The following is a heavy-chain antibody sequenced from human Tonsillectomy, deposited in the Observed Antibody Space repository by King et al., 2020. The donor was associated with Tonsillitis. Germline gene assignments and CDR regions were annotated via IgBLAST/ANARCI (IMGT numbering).Heavy chain of an antibody. D-gene: IGHD4-23*01. CDR2: INHSGST. V-gene: IGHV4-34*01. J-gene: IGHJ4*02. CDR1: GGSFSGYY. Sequence: HVQLQQWGAGLLKPSETLSLTCAVYGGSFSGYYWSWIRQPPGKGLEWIGEINHSGSTNYNPSLKSRVTISVDTSKNQFSLKLSSVTAADTAVYYCASRGEDYGGNSPNLNYWGQGTLVTVSS. CDR3: ASRGEDYGGNSPNLNY.